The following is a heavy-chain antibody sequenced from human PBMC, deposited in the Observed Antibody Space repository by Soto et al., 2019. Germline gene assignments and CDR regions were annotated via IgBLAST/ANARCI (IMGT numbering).Heavy chain of an antibody. D-gene: IGHD1-26*01. CDR2: ISSSSSYI. Sequence: PGGSLRLSCAASGFTFSSYSMNWVRQAPGKGLEWVSSISSSSSYIYYADSVKGRFTISRDNAKNSLYLQMNSLRAEDTAVYYCARYSGSSHPLGGFDYFDYWGQGTLVTVSS. CDR1: GFTFSSYS. J-gene: IGHJ4*02. V-gene: IGHV3-21*01. CDR3: ARYSGSSHPLGGFDYFDY.